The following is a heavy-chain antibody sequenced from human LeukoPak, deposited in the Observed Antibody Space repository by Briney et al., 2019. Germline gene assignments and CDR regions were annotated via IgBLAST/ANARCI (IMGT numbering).Heavy chain of an antibody. D-gene: IGHD3-22*01. V-gene: IGHV4-39*02. CDR1: GGSISSSSYY. CDR3: ARDGRDSSGYPFDY. Sequence: SETLSLTCTVSGGSISSSSYYWGWIRQPPGKGLEWIGSIYYSGSTYYNPSLKSRVTISVDTSKNQFSLKLSSVTAADTAVYYCARDGRDSSGYPFDYWGQGTLVTVSS. CDR2: IYYSGST. J-gene: IGHJ4*02.